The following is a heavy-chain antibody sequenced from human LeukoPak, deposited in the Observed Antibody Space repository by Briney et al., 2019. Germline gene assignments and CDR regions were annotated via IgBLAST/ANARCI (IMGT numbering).Heavy chain of an antibody. D-gene: IGHD3-3*01. CDR3: ARDPRLRFLEWAD. Sequence: SETLSLTCTVSGYSISSGYYWGWIRQPPGKGLEWIGGIYHSGSTYYNPSLKCRVTISVDRSKNQFSLKLSSVTAADTAVYYCARDPRLRFLEWADWGQGTLVTVSS. J-gene: IGHJ4*02. CDR1: GYSISSGYY. V-gene: IGHV4-38-2*02. CDR2: IYHSGST.